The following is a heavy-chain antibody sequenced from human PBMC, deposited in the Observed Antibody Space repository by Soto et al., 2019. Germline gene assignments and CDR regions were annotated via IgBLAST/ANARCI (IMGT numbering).Heavy chain of an antibody. Sequence: EVQLVESGGHLVHPGGSLRLSCVGSGFGVDSAFTFDTYDFNWVRQAQGKGLEWISYNSSGTTIIYYSDSVKGRFTISRDGTKNALYLQISRLSGEDTAVDYCASYGEVGDRGNYRHGYFDRWGQGTRVTVSS. V-gene: IGHV3-48*01. CDR2: NSSGTTII. D-gene: IGHD1-26*01. J-gene: IGHJ4*02. CDR1: GFGVDSAFTFDTYD. CDR3: ASYGEVGDRGNYRHGYFDR.